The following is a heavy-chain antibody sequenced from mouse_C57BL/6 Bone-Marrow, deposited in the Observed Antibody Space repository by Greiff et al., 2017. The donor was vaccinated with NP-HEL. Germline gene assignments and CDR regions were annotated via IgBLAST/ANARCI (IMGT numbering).Heavy chain of an antibody. CDR3: ARRLRRGDYFDY. J-gene: IGHJ2*01. V-gene: IGHV1-4*01. Sequence: VQLQQSGAELARPGASVKMSCKASGYTFTSYTMHWVKQRPGQGLEWIGYINPSSGYTKYNQKFKDKATLTADKSSSTAYMQLSSLTSEDSAVYYCARRLRRGDYFDYWGQGTTRTVSS. CDR1: GYTFTSYT. D-gene: IGHD2-2*01. CDR2: INPSSGYT.